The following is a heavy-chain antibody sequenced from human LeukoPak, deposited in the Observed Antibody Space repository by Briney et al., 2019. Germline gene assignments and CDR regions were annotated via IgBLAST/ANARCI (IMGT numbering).Heavy chain of an antibody. Sequence: GGSLRLSCAASGFTFSNSWMYWVRQAPGKGLVWVSRINSDGSSTSYADSVKGRFTISRDNAKNTLYLQMNSLRAEDTAVYYCARELGGGSCGFDYWGQGTLVTVSS. CDR3: ARELGGGSCGFDY. D-gene: IGHD2-15*01. V-gene: IGHV3-74*01. CDR1: GFTFSNSW. CDR2: INSDGSST. J-gene: IGHJ4*02.